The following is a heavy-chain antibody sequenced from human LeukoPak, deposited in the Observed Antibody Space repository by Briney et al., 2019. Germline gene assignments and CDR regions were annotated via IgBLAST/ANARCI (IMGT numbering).Heavy chain of an antibody. V-gene: IGHV4-39*07. Sequence: SETLSLTCTVSGGSISSSSYYWGWIRQPPGKGLEWIGSIYYSGSTNYNPSLKSRVTMLLDKSKNQFSLKPSSVTAADTAVYYCARNGGNSDFDYWGQGALVTVSS. CDR2: IYYSGST. D-gene: IGHD4-23*01. CDR1: GGSISSSSYY. CDR3: ARNGGNSDFDY. J-gene: IGHJ4*02.